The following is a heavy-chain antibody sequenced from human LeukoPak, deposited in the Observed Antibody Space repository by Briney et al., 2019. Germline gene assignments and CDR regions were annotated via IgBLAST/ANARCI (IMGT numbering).Heavy chain of an antibody. V-gene: IGHV3-33*01. D-gene: IGHD2-2*01. Sequence: PGGSLRLSCEASGFTLSNYGIHWLRQAPDKGLEWVAVIWYDGSNRYYADSVQGRFSISRDDAKVYLQMNSLRAEDTAVYYCARDLGNIRYHLDLWGQGTLVTVSS. J-gene: IGHJ4*02. CDR1: GFTLSNYG. CDR3: ARDLGNIRYHLDL. CDR2: IWYDGSNR.